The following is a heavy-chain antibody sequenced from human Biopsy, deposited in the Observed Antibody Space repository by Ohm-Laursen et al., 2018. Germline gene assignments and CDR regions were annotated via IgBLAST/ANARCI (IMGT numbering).Heavy chain of an antibody. CDR1: GDSISSYY. V-gene: IGHV4-59*01. Sequence: SDTLSLPCTVSGDSISSYYWSWIRQPPGKGLQWIGSVYYTGRTAYHPSLQSRVTISVDTSKNHFSLRLRSVAPADTAIYYCARDRGYYSDRTVPGYFDLWGRGTLVTVSS. CDR3: ARDRGYYSDRTVPGYFDL. CDR2: VYYTGRT. D-gene: IGHD3-22*01. J-gene: IGHJ2*01.